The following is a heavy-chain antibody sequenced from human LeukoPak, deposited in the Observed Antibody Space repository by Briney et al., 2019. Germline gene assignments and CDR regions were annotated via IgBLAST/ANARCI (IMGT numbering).Heavy chain of an antibody. Sequence: GGSLSLSCAASGFTFSSYDMHWVRQATGKGLEWVSAIGTAGDTYYPGSVKGRFTISRENAKNSLYLQMNSLRAEDTAVYYCARGGGIAAAGTAGLYYFDHWGQGTLVTVSS. CDR3: ARGGGIAAAGTAGLYYFDH. J-gene: IGHJ4*02. V-gene: IGHV3-13*01. CDR1: GFTFSSYD. CDR2: IGTAGDT. D-gene: IGHD6-13*01.